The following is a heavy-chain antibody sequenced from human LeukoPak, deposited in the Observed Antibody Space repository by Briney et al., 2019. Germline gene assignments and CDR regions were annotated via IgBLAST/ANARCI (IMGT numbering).Heavy chain of an antibody. V-gene: IGHV3-48*03. J-gene: IGHJ3*02. D-gene: IGHD6-19*01. CDR3: AREYRAVAARYWAFDM. Sequence: GGSLRLSCAASEFTFSRCERNLVRQAPGKGLEWVSYISSSGSIIYYADSVKGRFTISRDNAKNSLYLQMNSLRAEDTAVYYCAREYRAVAARYWAFDMWGQGTMVTVSS. CDR2: ISSSGSII. CDR1: EFTFSRCE.